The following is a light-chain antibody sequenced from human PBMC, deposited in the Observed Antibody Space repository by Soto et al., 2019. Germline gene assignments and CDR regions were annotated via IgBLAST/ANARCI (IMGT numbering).Light chain of an antibody. V-gene: IGKV3-15*01. CDR2: GKS. CDR1: QSVGNN. CDR3: QQYGSSLVT. J-gene: IGKJ5*01. Sequence: EIMMTQSPATLSVSPGERATLSCRASQSVGNNLAWYQQRPGQAPRLLIHGKSTRATGVPARFSGSGYETDFTLIITRLEPEDFAVYYCQQYGSSLVTFGQGTILEN.